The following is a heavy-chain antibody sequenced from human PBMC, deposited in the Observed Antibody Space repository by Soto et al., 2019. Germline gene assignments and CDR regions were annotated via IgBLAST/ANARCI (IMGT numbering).Heavy chain of an antibody. D-gene: IGHD3-10*01. CDR1: CYMFVTYG. CDR3: ARSPIWLGELIRNYFDF. CDR2: ISTYNGNT. V-gene: IGHV1-18*04. J-gene: IGHJ4*01. Sequence: ASVNVSCKTSCYMFVTYGIRWVRQAPGHGLEGMGWISTYNGNTKFAQKFQGRVTMSTDTSTNTAYMEVRGLESDDTAVYYCARSPIWLGELIRNYFDFWGQGTLVTVSS.